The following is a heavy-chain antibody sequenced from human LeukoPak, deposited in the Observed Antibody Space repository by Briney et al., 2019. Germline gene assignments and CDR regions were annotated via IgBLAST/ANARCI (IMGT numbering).Heavy chain of an antibody. J-gene: IGHJ4*02. CDR3: ARDFLRVSIANY. CDR1: GFTFSSYA. CDR2: ISYDGNNK. V-gene: IGHV3-30-3*01. D-gene: IGHD2-21*01. Sequence: GRSLRLSCAASGFTFSSYAMHWVRQALGKGLEWVAVISYDGNNKYYADSVKGRFTISRDNSKNTLYLQMNSLRAEDTAVYYCARDFLRVSIANYWGQGTLVTVSS.